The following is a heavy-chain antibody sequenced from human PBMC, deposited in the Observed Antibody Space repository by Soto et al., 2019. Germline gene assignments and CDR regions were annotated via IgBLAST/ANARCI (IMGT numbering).Heavy chain of an antibody. D-gene: IGHD3-22*01. J-gene: IGHJ4*02. Sequence: GSLRLSCAASGFTFSSYAMHWVRQAPGKGLEWVAVISYDGSNKYYADSVKGRFTISRDNSKNTLYLQMNSLRAEDTAVYYCARGALYMYYYDSSGYYVDYWGQGTLVTVSS. CDR3: ARGALYMYYYDSSGYYVDY. V-gene: IGHV3-30-3*01. CDR2: ISYDGSNK. CDR1: GFTFSSYA.